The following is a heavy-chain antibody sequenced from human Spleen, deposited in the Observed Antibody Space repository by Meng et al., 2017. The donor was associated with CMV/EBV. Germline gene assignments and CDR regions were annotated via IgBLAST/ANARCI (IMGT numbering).Heavy chain of an antibody. D-gene: IGHD6-13*01. V-gene: IGHV3-23*01. Sequence: GGSLRLSCVASGFSFSSYAMDWVRRAPGKGLEWVSAISTSGDSVYYADFVKGRFIVSRDNFKNTMYLQMNSPRAEDTAVYYCAKDAGTATGLSALDIWGQGAVVTVSS. CDR2: ISTSGDSV. CDR1: GFSFSSYA. CDR3: AKDAGTATGLSALDI. J-gene: IGHJ3*02.